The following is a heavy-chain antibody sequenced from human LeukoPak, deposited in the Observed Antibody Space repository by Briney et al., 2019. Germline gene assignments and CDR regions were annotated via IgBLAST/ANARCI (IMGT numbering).Heavy chain of an antibody. V-gene: IGHV3-74*01. Sequence: PGGSLRLSCAASGFTFSVYWMHWVRQAPGRGLVWVSLINSDGSSTRYADSVKGRFTISRDNAKNTLYLQMNSLIAEDTAVYYGARCKAVAGTFSWFDPWGQGTLVTVSS. CDR1: GFTFSVYW. D-gene: IGHD6-19*01. CDR3: ARCKAVAGTFSWFDP. CDR2: INSDGSST. J-gene: IGHJ5*02.